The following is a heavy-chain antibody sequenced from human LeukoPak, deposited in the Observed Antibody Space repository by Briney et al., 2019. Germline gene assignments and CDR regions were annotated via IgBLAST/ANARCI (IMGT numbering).Heavy chain of an antibody. CDR2: ICPDGTLT. Sequence: GGSLRLSCAASGFTFSTYCRHWVRQAPGKGPMWVSRICPDGTLTNYADSVKARFIISRDSARNTVYLQMNSLRVEDTAVYYCVRDFRSADYWGQGTLVTVSS. J-gene: IGHJ4*02. CDR3: VRDFRSADY. V-gene: IGHV3-74*01. CDR1: GFTFSTYC.